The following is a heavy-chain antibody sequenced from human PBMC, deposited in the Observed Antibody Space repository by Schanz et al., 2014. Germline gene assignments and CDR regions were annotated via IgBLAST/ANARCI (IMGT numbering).Heavy chain of an antibody. V-gene: IGHV3-33*01. CDR1: GFTFSSYG. CDR2: IWYDGSNK. J-gene: IGHJ4*02. Sequence: VQLLESGGGLVQPGRSLRLSCAASGFTFSSYGMHWVRQAPGKGLEWVAVIWYDGSNKYYADSVKGRFTMSRDNAKNSVFLQMNSLRAEDTAVYYCVRDSFFAFDYGGQGTLVTGSS. CDR3: VRDSFFAFDY. D-gene: IGHD3-3*01.